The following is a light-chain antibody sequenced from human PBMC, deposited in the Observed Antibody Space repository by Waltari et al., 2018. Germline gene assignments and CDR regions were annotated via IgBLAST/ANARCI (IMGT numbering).Light chain of an antibody. J-gene: IGKJ2*01. CDR3: QQSYSIPYT. V-gene: IGKV1-39*01. CDR2: AAS. Sequence: DIQMTQSPSSLSASVGDRVTITCRASQTISDYLNWYKQKAGKAPKLLIYAASSLQSGVPSRFSGSGSGTDFTLTISSLQPEDFATYYCQQSYSIPYTFGQGTKLEIK. CDR1: QTISDY.